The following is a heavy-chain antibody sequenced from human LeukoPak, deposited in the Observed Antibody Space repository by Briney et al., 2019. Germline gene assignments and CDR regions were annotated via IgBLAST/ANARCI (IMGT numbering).Heavy chain of an antibody. Sequence: GGSLRLSCAASGFTFSSYSMNWVRQAPGKGLEWVSSISSSSSYIYYADSVKGRFTISRDNAKNSLYLQMNSLRAEDTAVYDCARVRANSGSLRQSLDCWGQGTLVTVSS. J-gene: IGHJ4*02. V-gene: IGHV3-21*01. CDR1: GFTFSSYS. D-gene: IGHD3-10*01. CDR3: ARVRANSGSLRQSLDC. CDR2: ISSSSSYI.